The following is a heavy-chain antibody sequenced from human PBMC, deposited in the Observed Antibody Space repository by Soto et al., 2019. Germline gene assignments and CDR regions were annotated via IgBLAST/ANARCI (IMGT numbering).Heavy chain of an antibody. CDR1: GGTFSSYA. J-gene: IGHJ4*02. CDR2: IIPIFGTA. Sequence: SVKVSCKASGGTFSSYAISWVRQAPGQGLEWMGGIIPIFGTANYAQKFQGRVTMTWDTSLNTAYMELSSLISEDTAVYYCARPPGYISDWYYFDLWGQGTLVTVSS. D-gene: IGHD3-9*01. V-gene: IGHV1-69*06. CDR3: ARPPGYISDWYYFDL.